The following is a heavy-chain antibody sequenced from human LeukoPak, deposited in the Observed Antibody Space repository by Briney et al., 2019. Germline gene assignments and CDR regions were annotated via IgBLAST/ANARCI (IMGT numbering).Heavy chain of an antibody. V-gene: IGHV4-34*01. CDR3: AREGALGSLDV. CDR1: GGSISSYY. D-gene: IGHD1-26*01. CDR2: INHSGST. Sequence: SETLSLTCTVSGGSISSYYWSWIRQPPGKGLEWIGEINHSGSTNYNPSLKSRVTISVDTSKNQFSLNLSSVTAADTAVYYCAREGALGSLDVWGKGTTVTISS. J-gene: IGHJ6*04.